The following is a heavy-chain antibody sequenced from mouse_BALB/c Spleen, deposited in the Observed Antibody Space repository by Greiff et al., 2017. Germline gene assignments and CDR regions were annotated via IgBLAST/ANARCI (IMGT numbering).Heavy chain of an antibody. CDR3: ARENYGSSYGSFDY. V-gene: IGHV2-9*02. CDR1: GFSLTSYG. CDR2: IWAGGST. Sequence: VMLVESGPGLVAPSQSLSITCTVSGFSLTSYGVHWVRQPPGKGLEWLGVIWAGGSTNYNSALMSRLSISKDNSKSQVFLKMNSLQTDDTAMYYCARENYGSSYGSFDYWGQGTTLTVSS. D-gene: IGHD1-1*01. J-gene: IGHJ2*01.